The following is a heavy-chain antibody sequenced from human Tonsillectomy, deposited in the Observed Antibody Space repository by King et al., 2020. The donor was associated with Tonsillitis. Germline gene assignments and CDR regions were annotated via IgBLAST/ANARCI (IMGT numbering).Heavy chain of an antibody. CDR1: GFTFDAYA. D-gene: IGHD1-14*01. CDR2: LSWHSGSI. Sequence: VQLVESGGGLVQPGRSLRLSCVASGFTFDAYALHWVRQAPGKGLEWVSGLSWHSGSIGYAASVKGRFTLSIDNAKTSLYLQTNSLRAEDTALYYCAKDIGGSFQSGWVFEPDAFDIWGQGTMVIVSS. V-gene: IGHV3-9*01. J-gene: IGHJ3*02. CDR3: AKDIGGSFQSGWVFEPDAFDI.